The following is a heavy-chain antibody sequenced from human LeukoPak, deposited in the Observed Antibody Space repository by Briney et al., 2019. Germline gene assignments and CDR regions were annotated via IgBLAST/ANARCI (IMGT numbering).Heavy chain of an antibody. CDR3: AKDRGYSGYDFSDY. D-gene: IGHD5-12*01. CDR1: GFTFSSYA. Sequence: PGGSLRLSCAASGFTFSSYAMNWVRQAPGKGLEWVSFISGSGGSTYYADSAKGRFTISRDNSKNTLYLQMNSLRAEDTAVYYCAKDRGYSGYDFSDYWGQGTLVTVSS. J-gene: IGHJ4*02. V-gene: IGHV3-23*01. CDR2: ISGSGGST.